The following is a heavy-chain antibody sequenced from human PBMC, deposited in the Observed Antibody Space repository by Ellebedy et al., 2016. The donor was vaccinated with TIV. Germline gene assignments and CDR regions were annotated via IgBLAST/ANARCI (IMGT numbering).Heavy chain of an antibody. V-gene: IGHV4-31*03. CDR1: GGSISSGGYY. CDR3: ARGVPEDIVVVPAITFDY. J-gene: IGHJ4*02. Sequence: SETLSLXCTVSGGSISSGGYYWSWIRQHPGKGLEWIGYIYYSGSTYYNPSLKSRVTISVDTSKNQFSLKLSSVTAADTAVYYCARGVPEDIVVVPAITFDYWGQGTLVTVSS. CDR2: IYYSGST. D-gene: IGHD2-2*01.